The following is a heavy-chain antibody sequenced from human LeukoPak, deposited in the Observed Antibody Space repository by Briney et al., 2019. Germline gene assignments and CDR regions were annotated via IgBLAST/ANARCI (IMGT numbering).Heavy chain of an antibody. CDR2: ISSNGGST. CDR3: ARGIQLWSYFDY. V-gene: IGHV3-64*01. J-gene: IGHJ4*02. CDR1: GFTFSSYA. D-gene: IGHD5-18*01. Sequence: WGSLRLSCAASGFTFSSYAMHWVRQAPGKGLEYFSAISSNGGSTYYANSVKGRFTISRDNSKNTLYLQMGSLRAEDMAVYYCARGIQLWSYFDYWGQGTLVTVSS.